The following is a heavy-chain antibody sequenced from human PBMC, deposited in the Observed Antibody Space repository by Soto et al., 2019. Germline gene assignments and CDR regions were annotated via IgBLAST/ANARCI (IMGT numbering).Heavy chain of an antibody. CDR3: AKDHRH. CDR1: GFTFTNYA. V-gene: IGHV3-23*01. J-gene: IGHJ4*02. CDR2: ISGSGATT. Sequence: EVQLLESGGGLVQPGGSLRLSCTTSGFTFTNYAMSWVRQAPGKGLEWVSAISGSGATTYYADSVKGRFTISRDNSKTTLYLQMNSLSADDTAVYYCAKDHRHWGQGTLVTVSS.